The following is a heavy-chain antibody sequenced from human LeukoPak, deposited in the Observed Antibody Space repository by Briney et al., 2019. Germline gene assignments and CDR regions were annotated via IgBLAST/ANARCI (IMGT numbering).Heavy chain of an antibody. CDR3: ARVGPDRHEYYYYYMDV. CDR2: IYSGGST. J-gene: IGHJ6*03. V-gene: IGHV3-66*01. CDR1: GFTVSSNY. Sequence: GGSLRLSCAASGFTVSSNYMSWVRQAPGKGLEWVSVIYSGGSTYHADSVKGRFTISRDNSKNTLYLQMNSLRAEDTAVYYCARVGPDRHEYYYYYMDVWGKGTTVTISS. D-gene: IGHD1-14*01.